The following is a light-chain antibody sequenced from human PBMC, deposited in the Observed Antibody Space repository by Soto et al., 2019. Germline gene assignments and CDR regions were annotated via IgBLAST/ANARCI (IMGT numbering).Light chain of an antibody. CDR2: EVN. CDR3: YSYAGRNIWV. J-gene: IGLJ3*02. V-gene: IGLV2-23*02. CDR1: SSDVGTYNL. Sequence: QSALTQPASVSGSPGQSITISCTGTSSDVGTYNLVSWYQQHPGKAPKLIIFEVNKRPSGVPDRFSGSKSGNTASLTVSGLQADDEAVYYCYSYAGRNIWVFGGGTQLTV.